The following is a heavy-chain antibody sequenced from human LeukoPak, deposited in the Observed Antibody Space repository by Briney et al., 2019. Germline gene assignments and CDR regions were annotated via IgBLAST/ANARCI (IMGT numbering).Heavy chain of an antibody. J-gene: IGHJ4*02. CDR1: GYSFTSYW. CDR3: ARLGCSSTSCYGTGDY. V-gene: IGHV5-51*01. D-gene: IGHD2-2*01. CDR2: IYPGDSDI. Sequence: GESLKISCKGSGYSFTSYWIGWVRQMPGKGLEGMGIIYPGDSDIRYSPSFEGQVTISADKSFSTAYRQWSSLKASDTAMYYCARLGCSSTSCYGTGDYWGQGTLVTVSS.